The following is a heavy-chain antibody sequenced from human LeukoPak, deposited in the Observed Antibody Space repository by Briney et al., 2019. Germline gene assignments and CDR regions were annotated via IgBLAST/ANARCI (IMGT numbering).Heavy chain of an antibody. CDR2: FSSSGSTI. Sequence: QTGGSLRLSCAASGFTFSSYEMNWVRQAPGKGLEWVSYFSSSGSTIYYADSVKGRFTISRDNAKNSLYLQMNSLRAEDTAVYYCAGVVDTAMLDGELEGCWGQGTLVTVSS. J-gene: IGHJ4*02. CDR3: AGVVDTAMLDGELEGC. CDR1: GFTFSSYE. D-gene: IGHD5-18*01. V-gene: IGHV3-48*03.